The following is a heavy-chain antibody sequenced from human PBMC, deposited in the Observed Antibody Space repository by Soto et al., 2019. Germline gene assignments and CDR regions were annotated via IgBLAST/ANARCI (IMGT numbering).Heavy chain of an antibody. V-gene: IGHV1-8*01. CDR2: MNPNSADT. J-gene: IGHJ6*03. Sequence: QVQLVQSGAEVKKPGASVKVSCKASRYSFTSYDMNWVRQVPGQGPEWMGWMNPNSADTGYAQKFQGRMTMSRDMSTRTMYMELSGLTSEDTAVYYCARGGFLEPHMDVWRRGTTVTVSS. CDR1: RYSFTSYD. CDR3: ARGGFLEPHMDV.